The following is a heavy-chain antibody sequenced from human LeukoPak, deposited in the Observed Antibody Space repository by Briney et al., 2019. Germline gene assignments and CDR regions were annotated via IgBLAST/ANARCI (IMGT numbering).Heavy chain of an antibody. V-gene: IGHV3-23*01. J-gene: IGHJ4*02. CDR2: ISGNGGST. Sequence: GGSLRLSCTASGFTFSSYAMSWVRQAPGKGLEWVSAISGNGGSTYYAHSVKDRFTISRDNAKNTLYVQMNSLGDEDTAVYYCTKGRWTGSQRLFDSWGRGALVTVSS. D-gene: IGHD5-12*01. CDR3: TKGRWTGSQRLFDS. CDR1: GFTFSSYA.